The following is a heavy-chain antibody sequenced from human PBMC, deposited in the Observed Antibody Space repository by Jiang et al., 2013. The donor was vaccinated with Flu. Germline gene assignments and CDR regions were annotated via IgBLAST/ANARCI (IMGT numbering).Heavy chain of an antibody. V-gene: IGHV4-30-2*06. CDR1: GGSISSGNYC. J-gene: IGHJ3*01. CDR3: ARGGSPYGANAFDV. CDR2: MYPTGTT. Sequence: SGLVKPSQTLSLTCAVSGGSISSGNYCWTWIRQSPGKGLEWVGYMYPTGTTAYNPSLRSRVTISIDGTKNQFSLRLTSVTAADTAVYYCARGGSPYGANAFDVWGQGEVVTVSS. D-gene: IGHD4-17*01.